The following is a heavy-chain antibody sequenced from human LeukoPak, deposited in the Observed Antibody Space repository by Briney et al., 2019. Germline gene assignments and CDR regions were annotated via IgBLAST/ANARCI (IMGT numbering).Heavy chain of an antibody. V-gene: IGHV3-53*01. CDR2: IYTGGNT. CDR1: GFIVSSNY. J-gene: IGHJ4*02. D-gene: IGHD1-26*01. Sequence: GGSLRLSCAASGFIVSSNYMNWVRQAPGKGLEWVSVIYTGGNTYYADSVKGRFTISRDNSKNTLYLQMNSLRAEDTALYYCARDSVGVGATNLDYWGQGTLVTVSS. CDR3: ARDSVGVGATNLDY.